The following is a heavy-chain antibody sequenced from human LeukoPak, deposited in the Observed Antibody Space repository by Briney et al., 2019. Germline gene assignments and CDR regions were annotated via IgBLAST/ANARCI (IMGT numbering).Heavy chain of an antibody. D-gene: IGHD6-13*01. J-gene: IGHJ6*03. V-gene: IGHV3-30*02. CDR2: IRYDGSNK. Sequence: GGSLRLSCAASGFTFSSYGMHWVRQAPGKGLEWVAFIRYDGSNKYYADSVKGRFTISRDNSKNMLYLQMNSLRAEDTAVYYCARALLEQQLYYYYYMDVWGKGTTVTVSS. CDR3: ARALLEQQLYYYYYMDV. CDR1: GFTFSSYG.